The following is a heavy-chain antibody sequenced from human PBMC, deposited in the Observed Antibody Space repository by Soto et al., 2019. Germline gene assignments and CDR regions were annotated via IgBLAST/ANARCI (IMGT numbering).Heavy chain of an antibody. CDR2: ISGSGGAT. CDR1: GFIPSSYA. Sequence: PGGSLRLSCVVSGFIPSSYAMNWVRQAPGKGLEWVSGISGSGGATSYADSVKGRFTISRDNSKNTLYLQMNSLSAEDTAIYYCAKDAIMVSSSFNYFDFWRQGALVTVSS. J-gene: IGHJ4*02. CDR3: AKDAIMVSSSFNYFDF. D-gene: IGHD6-13*01. V-gene: IGHV3-23*01.